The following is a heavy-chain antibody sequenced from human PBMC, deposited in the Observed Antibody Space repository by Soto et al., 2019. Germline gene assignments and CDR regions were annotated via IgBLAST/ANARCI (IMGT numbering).Heavy chain of an antibody. J-gene: IGHJ4*02. CDR2: IYYDEST. V-gene: IGHV4-39*01. CDR3: GKVLIGATRHTDVDS. Sequence: TSETLSLTCTVSCVSLNSGHYYWVWIRQSPGKGLAWIASIYYDESTYYNPSLKSRVTISTDKPKNQFSLTLKSVTTADTAVYYCGKVLIGATRHTDVDSWGQGALVTVSS. CDR1: CVSLNSGHYY. D-gene: IGHD2-15*01.